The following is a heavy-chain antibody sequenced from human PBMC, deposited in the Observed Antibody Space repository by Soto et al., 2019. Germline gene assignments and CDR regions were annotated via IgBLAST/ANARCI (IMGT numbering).Heavy chain of an antibody. J-gene: IGHJ4*02. V-gene: IGHV4-59*01. CDR2: IYYTGST. CDR1: CGSIRNYY. Sequence: SETLPLTCTVSCGSIRNYYWSLIRQPPGKGLEWIGYIYYTGSTSYNPSLKSRVTISVDTSKNQVSLRLTSVTAADTAVYYCARGSRSRGWRPDSWGQGIVVTVSS. D-gene: IGHD6-19*01. CDR3: ARGSRSRGWRPDS.